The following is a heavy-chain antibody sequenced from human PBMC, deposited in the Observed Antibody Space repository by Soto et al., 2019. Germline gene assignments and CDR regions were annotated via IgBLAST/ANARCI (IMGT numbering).Heavy chain of an antibody. CDR3: ARTINYYGSGSPTPSGMDV. D-gene: IGHD3-10*01. CDR1: GGSISSYY. CDR2: IYYSGST. J-gene: IGHJ6*02. V-gene: IGHV4-59*01. Sequence: SETLSLTCTVSGGSISSYYWSWIRQPPGKGLEWIGYIYYSGSTNYNPSLKSRVTISVDTSKNQFSLKLSSVTAADTAVYYCARTINYYGSGSPTPSGMDVWGQGTTVTVSS.